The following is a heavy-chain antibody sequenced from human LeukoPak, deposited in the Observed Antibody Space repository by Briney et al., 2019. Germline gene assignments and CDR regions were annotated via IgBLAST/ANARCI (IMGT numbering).Heavy chain of an antibody. D-gene: IGHD3-22*01. CDR3: ARLKYYYDSSGYRAEYFQH. Sequence: SETLSLTCTVSGGSISSALYHWGWIRQPPGKNLEWLGSVYYTGSTHNNPSLKSRVTISVYTSKNQFSLKLSFVTAADTAVYYCARLKYYYDSSGYRAEYFQHWGQGTLVTVSS. V-gene: IGHV4-39*07. CDR2: VYYTGST. J-gene: IGHJ1*01. CDR1: GGSISSALYH.